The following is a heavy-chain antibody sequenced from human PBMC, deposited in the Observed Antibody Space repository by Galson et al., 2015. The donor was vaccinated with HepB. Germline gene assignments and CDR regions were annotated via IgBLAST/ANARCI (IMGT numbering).Heavy chain of an antibody. CDR1: GFTFSSYA. V-gene: IGHV3-30-3*01. J-gene: IGHJ6*03. CDR3: ARGPNYYYYMDV. Sequence: SLRLSCAASGFTFSSYAMHWVRQAPGKGLEWVAVISYDGSNKYYADSVKGRFTISRDNSKNTLYLQMNSLRAEDTAVYYCARGPNYYYYMDVWGKGTTVTVSS. CDR2: ISYDGSNK.